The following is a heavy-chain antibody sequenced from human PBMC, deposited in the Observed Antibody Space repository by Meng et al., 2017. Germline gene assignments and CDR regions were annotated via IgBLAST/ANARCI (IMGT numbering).Heavy chain of an antibody. Sequence: VPVPSQDSGGAFTVDASIWVRQAPGKGLEWMGGIVPIFGTENYAQKFQGRVTITADKSTSTAYMELSSLRSEDTAVYYWARDKRPSSSWYGNWFDPWGQGTLVTVSS. CDR3: ARDKRPSSSWYGNWFDP. CDR2: IVPIFGTE. J-gene: IGHJ5*02. CDR1: GGAFTVDA. V-gene: IGHV1-69*06. D-gene: IGHD6-13*01.